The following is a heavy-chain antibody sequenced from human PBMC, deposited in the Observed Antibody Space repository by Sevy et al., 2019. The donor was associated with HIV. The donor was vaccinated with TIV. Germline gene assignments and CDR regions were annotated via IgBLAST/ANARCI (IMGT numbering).Heavy chain of an antibody. CDR3: AKNPPRVHGSYGIGFAFDY. V-gene: IGHV3-23*01. CDR2: ISGSGGST. J-gene: IGHJ4*02. D-gene: IGHD1-26*01. Sequence: GGSLRLSCAASGFTFSSYAMSWVRQAPGKGLEWVSAISGSGGSTYYADSVKGRFTISRDNSKNTLYLQMNSLRAEDTAVYYCAKNPPRVHGSYGIGFAFDYWGQGTLVTVSS. CDR1: GFTFSSYA.